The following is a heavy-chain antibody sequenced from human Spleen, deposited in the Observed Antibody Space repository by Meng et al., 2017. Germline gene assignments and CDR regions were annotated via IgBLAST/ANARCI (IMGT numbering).Heavy chain of an antibody. V-gene: IGHV1-2*06. J-gene: IGHJ4*02. CDR3: TRERKDSAMVTSAPFNY. D-gene: IGHD5-18*01. CDR1: GYTFTGYY. CDR2: INPNSSGT. Sequence: ASVKVSCKASGYTFTGYYMHWVRQAPGQGLEWMGRINPNSSGTNFAQQFQGRVTLTRDGSISTVYMELSRLRPDDAAVYYCTRERKDSAMVTSAPFNYWGRGNLVTVSS.